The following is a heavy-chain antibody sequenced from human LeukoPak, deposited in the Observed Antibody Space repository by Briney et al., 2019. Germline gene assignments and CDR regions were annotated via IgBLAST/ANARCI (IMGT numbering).Heavy chain of an antibody. CDR2: IKEDGTEK. Sequence: GGSLGLSCVASGFVFSGYWMSWVRQAPGKGLEWVADIKEDGTEKYYVDSVKGRFTISRDNAKKSLYLQMDSLRAEDTAVYYCASGFDSSGRQDYWGQGTLVTVSS. CDR3: ASGFDSSGRQDY. D-gene: IGHD6-19*01. V-gene: IGHV3-7*01. J-gene: IGHJ4*02. CDR1: GFVFSGYW.